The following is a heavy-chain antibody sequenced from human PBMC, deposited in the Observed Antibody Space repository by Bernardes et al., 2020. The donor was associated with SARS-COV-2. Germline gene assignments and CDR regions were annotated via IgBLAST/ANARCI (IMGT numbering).Heavy chain of an antibody. Sequence: GSLRLSCAASGFTVSSNYMSWVRQAPGKGLEWVSVIYSGGSTYYADSVKGRFTISRDNSKNTLYLQMNSLRAEDTAVYYCARDPMYYDFWSGYYKGYYGMDVWGQGTTVTVSS. D-gene: IGHD3-3*01. J-gene: IGHJ6*02. CDR1: GFTVSSNY. CDR3: ARDPMYYDFWSGYYKGYYGMDV. CDR2: IYSGGST. V-gene: IGHV3-53*01.